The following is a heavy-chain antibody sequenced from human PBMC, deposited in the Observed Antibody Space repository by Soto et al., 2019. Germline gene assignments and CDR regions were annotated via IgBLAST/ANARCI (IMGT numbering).Heavy chain of an antibody. D-gene: IGHD1-26*01. CDR1: GASITFGGYS. CDR3: ARGGGSDSFDY. J-gene: IGHJ4*02. CDR2: IDHLETT. Sequence: SETLSLTCTVSGASITFGGYSWSWIRQTPGKGLEWIGYIDHLETTFYNPSFESRLTLSIDRAKNQFSLKLHSMSAADRAVYFCARGGGSDSFDYWGQGILVTVS. V-gene: IGHV4-30-2*01.